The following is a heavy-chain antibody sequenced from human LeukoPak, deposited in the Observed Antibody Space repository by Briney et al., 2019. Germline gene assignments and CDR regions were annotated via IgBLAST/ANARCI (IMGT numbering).Heavy chain of an antibody. CDR1: GYTFSDYY. J-gene: IGHJ1*01. CDR2: INPNSGGT. D-gene: IGHD3-22*01. V-gene: IGHV1-2*02. Sequence: ASVKVSCKASGYTFSDYYMHWVRQAPGQGLEWMGWINPNSGGTNYAQKFQGRVTTTRDTSISTDYMELSRLRSDDTAVYYCARVDRHSRGYYFRYFHHWGQGTLVTVSS. CDR3: ARVDRHSRGYYFRYFHH.